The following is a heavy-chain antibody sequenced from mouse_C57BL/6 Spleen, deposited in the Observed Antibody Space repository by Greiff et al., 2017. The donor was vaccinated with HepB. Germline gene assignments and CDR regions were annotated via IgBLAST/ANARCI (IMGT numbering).Heavy chain of an antibody. CDR1: GYTFTDYY. CDR3: ARFYGSSSYYFDY. CDR2: IYPGSGNT. V-gene: IGHV1-76*01. J-gene: IGHJ2*01. Sequence: LVESGAELVRPGASVKLSCKASGYTFTDYYINWVKQRPGQGLEWIARIYPGSGNTYYNEKFKGKATLTAEKSSSTAYMQLSSLTSEDSAVYFCARFYGSSSYYFDYWGQGTTLTVSS. D-gene: IGHD1-1*01.